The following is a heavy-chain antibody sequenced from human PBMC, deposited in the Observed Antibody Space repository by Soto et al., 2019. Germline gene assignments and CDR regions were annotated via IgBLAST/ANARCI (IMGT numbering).Heavy chain of an antibody. CDR3: AREGLSIAAAGTGDY. J-gene: IGHJ4*02. Sequence: GSLRLSCAASGFTFSSYGMHWVRQAPGKGLEWVAIIWYDGSNKYYADSVKGRFTISRDNSKNTLYLQMNSLRAEDTAVYYCAREGLSIAAAGTGDYWGQGTLVTVSS. D-gene: IGHD6-13*01. V-gene: IGHV3-33*01. CDR2: IWYDGSNK. CDR1: GFTFSSYG.